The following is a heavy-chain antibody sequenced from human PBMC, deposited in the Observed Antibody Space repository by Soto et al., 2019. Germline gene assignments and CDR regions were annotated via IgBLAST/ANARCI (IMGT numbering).Heavy chain of an antibody. Sequence: GGSLRLSCEASGFTFSGYDMHWVRQPTGKGLEWVSSIGTAGDTYYAVSVKGRFTISRDNAKNSLSLQMNSLRAGDMAVYFCAKSQEIGTHFFDSWGQGTQVTVSS. CDR3: AKSQEIGTHFFDS. CDR2: IGTAGDT. CDR1: GFTFSGYD. V-gene: IGHV3-13*01. J-gene: IGHJ4*02. D-gene: IGHD6-13*01.